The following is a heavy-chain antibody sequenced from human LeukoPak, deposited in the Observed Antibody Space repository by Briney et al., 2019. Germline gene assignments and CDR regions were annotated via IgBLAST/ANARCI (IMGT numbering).Heavy chain of an antibody. D-gene: IGHD4-11*01. CDR1: GHTFTSYA. V-gene: IGHV1-3*01. CDR2: INAGNGNT. CDR3: ARSWATTRNFDY. J-gene: IGHJ4*02. Sequence: ASVKVSCKASGHTFTSYAMHWVRQAPGQRLEWMGWINAGNGNTKYSQKFQGRVTITRDTSASTAYMELSSLRSEDTAVYYCARSWATTRNFDYWGQGTLVTVSS.